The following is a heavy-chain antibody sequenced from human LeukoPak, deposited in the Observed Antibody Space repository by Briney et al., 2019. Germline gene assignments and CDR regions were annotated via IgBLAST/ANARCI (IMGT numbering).Heavy chain of an antibody. V-gene: IGHV3-7*01. CDR3: ARVVLLWFGELLPPNYYYMDV. J-gene: IGHJ6*03. D-gene: IGHD3-10*01. Sequence: GGSLRLSCAASGFTFSSYWMTWVRQAPGKGLEWVANIKQDGSEKYYVDSVKGRFTISRGNAKNSLYLQMNSLRAADTAVYYCARVVLLWFGELLPPNYYYMDVWGKGTTVTVSS. CDR2: IKQDGSEK. CDR1: GFTFSSYW.